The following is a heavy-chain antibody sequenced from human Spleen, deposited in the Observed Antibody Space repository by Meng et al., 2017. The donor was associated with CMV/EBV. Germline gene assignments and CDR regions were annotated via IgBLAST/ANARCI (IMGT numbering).Heavy chain of an antibody. V-gene: IGHV3-23*01. CDR1: GFTFSSYA. D-gene: IGHD2-2*01. CDR3: ARGSLSHYAFDC. Sequence: GESLKISCAASGFTFSSYAMSWVRQAPGKGLEWVSAISGGGGTTFYADSVKGRFTISRENAKNSLYLQINSLRAGDTAVYYCARGSLSHYAFDCWGQGTLVTVSS. J-gene: IGHJ4*02. CDR2: ISGGGGTT.